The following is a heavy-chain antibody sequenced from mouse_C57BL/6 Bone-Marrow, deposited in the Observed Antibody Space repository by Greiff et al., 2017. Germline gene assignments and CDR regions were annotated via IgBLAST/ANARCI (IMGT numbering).Heavy chain of an antibody. V-gene: IGHV5-4*01. Sequence: EVKLVESGGGLVKPGGSLKLSCAASGFTFSSYAMSWVRQTPEKRLEWVATISDGGSYTYYPDNVKGRFTISRDNAKNNLYLQMSHLKSEDTAMYYCARDPGADYWGQGTSVTVSS. CDR1: GFTFSSYA. CDR3: ARDPGADY. CDR2: ISDGGSYT. J-gene: IGHJ4*01.